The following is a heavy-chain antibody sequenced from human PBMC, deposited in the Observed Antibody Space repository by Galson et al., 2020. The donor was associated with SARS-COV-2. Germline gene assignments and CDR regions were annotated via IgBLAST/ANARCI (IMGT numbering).Heavy chain of an antibody. D-gene: IGHD7-27*01. CDR2: IYSERNST. V-gene: IGHV3-74*03. CDR1: GFTFSSYW. J-gene: IGHJ4*02. CDR3: ARGDMGNDYFDY. Sequence: ALHGESLKISCAASGFTFSSYWMHWVRQAPGKGLVWVSRIYSERNSTTYADSVKGRFTISVDNAKNTLYLQMNSLRAEDTAVYYCARGDMGNDYFDYWGQGTLVTVSS.